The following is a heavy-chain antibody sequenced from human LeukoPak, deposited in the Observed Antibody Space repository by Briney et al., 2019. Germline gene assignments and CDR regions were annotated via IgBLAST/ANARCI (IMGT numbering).Heavy chain of an antibody. Sequence: SETLSLTRAVYGGSFSGYYWSWIRQPPGKGLEWIGEISHSGSTNYNPSLKSRVTISVDTSKNQFSLKLSSVTAADTAVYYCARLAQIQLWLQWFDPWGQGTLVTVSS. CDR3: ARLAQIQLWLQWFDP. D-gene: IGHD5-18*01. J-gene: IGHJ5*02. CDR1: GGSFSGYY. CDR2: ISHSGST. V-gene: IGHV4-34*01.